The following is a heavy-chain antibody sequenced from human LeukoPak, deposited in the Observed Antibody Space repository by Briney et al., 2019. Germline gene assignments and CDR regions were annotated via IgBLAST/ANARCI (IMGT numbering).Heavy chain of an antibody. CDR3: ARGRRTRQYYFDY. J-gene: IGHJ4*02. CDR1: GGSISSGDYY. V-gene: IGHV4-30-4*08. D-gene: IGHD2-2*01. Sequence: PSQTLSLTCTVSGGSISSGDYYWSWIRQPPGKGLEWIGEINHSGSTNYNPSLKSRVTISVDTSKNQFSLKLSSVTAADTAVYYCARGRRTRQYYFDYWGQGTLVTVSS. CDR2: INHSGST.